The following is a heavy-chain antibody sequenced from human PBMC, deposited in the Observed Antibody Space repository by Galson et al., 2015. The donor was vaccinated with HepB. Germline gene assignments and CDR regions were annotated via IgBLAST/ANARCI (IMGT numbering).Heavy chain of an antibody. V-gene: IGHV3-53*01. D-gene: IGHD3-10*02. CDR3: ARMSGRQLGNYYVKT. J-gene: IGHJ4*02. CDR2: IHTSGRT. Sequence: SLRLSCAASGFTVINSYMNWVRQAPGKGLEWVSFIHTSGRTIYADSVRGRFTIARDNSENTLYLQMNGLRAEDTATYYCARMSGRQLGNYYVKTWGQGTLVTVSS. CDR1: GFTVINSY.